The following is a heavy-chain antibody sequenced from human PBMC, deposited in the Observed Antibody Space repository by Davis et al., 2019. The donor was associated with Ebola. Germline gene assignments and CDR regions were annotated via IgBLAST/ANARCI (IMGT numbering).Heavy chain of an antibody. CDR1: GGSFSGYY. D-gene: IGHD1-26*01. Sequence: SETLSLTCAVYGGSFSGYYWSWIRQPPGKGLEWIGEINHSGSTNYNPSLKSRVTISVDKSKNQFSLMSTSVIAADTAVHYCARKMGYYAHFDFWGQGALVTVSS. CDR3: ARKMGYYAHFDF. J-gene: IGHJ4*02. CDR2: INHSGST. V-gene: IGHV4-34*01.